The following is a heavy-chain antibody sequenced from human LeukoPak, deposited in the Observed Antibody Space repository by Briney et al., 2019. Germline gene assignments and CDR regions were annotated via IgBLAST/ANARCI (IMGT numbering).Heavy chain of an antibody. CDR1: GFTFSSYA. Sequence: PGGSLRLPCAASGFTFSSYAMSWVRQAPGKGLEWVSNIKHDGSEKNYVDSVKGRFTISRDNAKNSLYLQMNSLRAEDTAVYYCATPLDYYDRSDSHQGGDWGQGTLVTVSS. V-gene: IGHV3-7*03. D-gene: IGHD3-22*01. CDR3: ATPLDYYDRSDSHQGGD. CDR2: IKHDGSEK. J-gene: IGHJ4*02.